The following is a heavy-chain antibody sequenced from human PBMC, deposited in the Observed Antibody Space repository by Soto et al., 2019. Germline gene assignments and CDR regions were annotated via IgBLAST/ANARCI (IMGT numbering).Heavy chain of an antibody. Sequence: SETLSLTCTVSGGSIGSYYWSWIRQPPGKGLEWIGYIYYSGSTNYNPSLKGRVTISVDTSKNQFSLKLSSVTAADTAVYYCARFGPVYYYYYMDVWGKGTTVTVSS. CDR3: ARFGPVYYYYYMDV. V-gene: IGHV4-59*01. D-gene: IGHD3-16*01. J-gene: IGHJ6*03. CDR2: IYYSGST. CDR1: GGSIGSYY.